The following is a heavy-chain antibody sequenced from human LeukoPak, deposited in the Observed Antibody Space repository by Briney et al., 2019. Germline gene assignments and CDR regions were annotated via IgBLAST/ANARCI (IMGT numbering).Heavy chain of an antibody. CDR1: GFTFSSYG. V-gene: IGHV3-30*03. CDR3: ASRTKFLWAAYFDY. CDR2: ISYDGSNK. D-gene: IGHD1/OR15-1a*01. Sequence: GRSLRLSCSASGFTFSSYGMHWVRQAPGKGLEWVAVISYDGSNKYYADSVKGRFTISRDNSKNTLYLQMNSLRAEDTAVYYCASRTKFLWAAYFDYWGQGTLVTVSS. J-gene: IGHJ4*02.